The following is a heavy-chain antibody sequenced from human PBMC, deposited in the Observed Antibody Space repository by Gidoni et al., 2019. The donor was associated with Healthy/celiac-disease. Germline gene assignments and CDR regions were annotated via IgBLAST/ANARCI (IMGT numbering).Heavy chain of an antibody. CDR1: SSYG. V-gene: IGHV3-33*01. CDR3: ARDSPHYYDSSGYYHLGHAFDI. J-gene: IGHJ3*02. Sequence: SSYGMHWVRQAPGKGLEWVAVIWYDGSNKYYADSVKGRFTISRDNSKNTLYLQMNSLRAEDTAVYYCARDSPHYYDSSGYYHLGHAFDIWGQGTMVTVSS. D-gene: IGHD3-22*01. CDR2: IWYDGSNK.